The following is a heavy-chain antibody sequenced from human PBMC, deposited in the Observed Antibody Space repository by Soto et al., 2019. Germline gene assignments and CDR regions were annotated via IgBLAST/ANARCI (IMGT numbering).Heavy chain of an antibody. CDR1: VYTFTSYG. V-gene: IGHV1-18*04. Sequence: XSVKVSCKASVYTFTSYGISWVRQAPGQGLEWMGWISAYNGNTNYAQKLQGRVTMTTDTSTSTAYMELRSLRSDDTAVYYCARDGDFWSGYPNWFDHWGQGTLVTVSS. CDR2: ISAYNGNT. J-gene: IGHJ5*02. CDR3: ARDGDFWSGYPNWFDH. D-gene: IGHD3-3*01.